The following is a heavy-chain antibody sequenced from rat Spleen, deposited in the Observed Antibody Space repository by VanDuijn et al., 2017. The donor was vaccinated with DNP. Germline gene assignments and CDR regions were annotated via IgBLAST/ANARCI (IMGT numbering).Heavy chain of an antibody. CDR2: ISYHGGNT. J-gene: IGHJ2*01. V-gene: IGHV5-22*01. D-gene: IGHD1-11*01. Sequence: EVQLVESGGGLVQPGRSLKLSCAASGFTFSDYYMAWVRQAPAEGLECVAYISYHGGNTYYGDSVKGRFTISRDNAKSTLYLQMDSLRSEDTATYYCARQGGYGYYFDYWGQGVMVTVSS. CDR3: ARQGGYGYYFDY. CDR1: GFTFSDYY.